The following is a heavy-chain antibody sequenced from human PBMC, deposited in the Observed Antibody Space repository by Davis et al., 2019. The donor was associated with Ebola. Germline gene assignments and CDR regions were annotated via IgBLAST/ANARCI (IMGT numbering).Heavy chain of an antibody. J-gene: IGHJ4*02. CDR3: ARVQDSCSVSRIQVRPTFHFDL. CDR2: ISTYNGNT. D-gene: IGHD5/OR15-5a*01. CDR1: GYTFTSYG. V-gene: IGHV1-18*04. Sequence: ASVKVSCKASGYTFTSYGITWVRQAPGQGLEWMGWISTYNGNTNDVPKFQDRVTMTADASINTAYLEVRSLRSDDTAVYYCARVQDSCSVSRIQVRPTFHFDLWGQGTLVVVSS.